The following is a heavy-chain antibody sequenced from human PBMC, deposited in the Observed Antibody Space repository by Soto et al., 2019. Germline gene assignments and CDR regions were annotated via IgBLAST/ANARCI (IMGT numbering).Heavy chain of an antibody. D-gene: IGHD6-6*01. CDR2: TGLNGRTT. Sequence: GGSLRLSCAASGFTFSMSAMSWVRQAPGKGLEWVSTTGLNGRTTYYADSVKGRFTVSRDNSKNTLDLQMNSLRAEDTAVYYCATVHSTSRSFDYWGQGTLVTVSS. J-gene: IGHJ4*02. CDR1: GFTFSMSA. V-gene: IGHV3-23*01. CDR3: ATVHSTSRSFDY.